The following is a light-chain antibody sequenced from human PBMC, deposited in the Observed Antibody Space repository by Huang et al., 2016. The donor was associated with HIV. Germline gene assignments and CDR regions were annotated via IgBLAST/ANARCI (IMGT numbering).Light chain of an antibody. CDR1: QSVSSSY. V-gene: IGKV3-20*01. Sequence: EIVLTQSPGTLSLSPGERATLSCRASQSVSSSYLAWYQQKPGQAPRHLFYGASSRATGIPDRFSGSGSGTDFTLTISRLEPDDFAVYYCQQYDSSPWTFGQGTKVEIK. CDR2: GAS. J-gene: IGKJ1*01. CDR3: QQYDSSPWT.